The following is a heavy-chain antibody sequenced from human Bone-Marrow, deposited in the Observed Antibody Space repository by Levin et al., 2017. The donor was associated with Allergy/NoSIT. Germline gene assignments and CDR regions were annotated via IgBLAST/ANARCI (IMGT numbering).Heavy chain of an antibody. CDR1: GVSLNTTGVG. CDR2: IYWDDDK. J-gene: IGHJ4*02. CDR3: AHRGYWAYYFDY. Sequence: SGPTLVKPTQTLTLTCAFSGVSLNTTGVGVGWIRQPPGKALEWLALIYWDDDKRYSPSLKNRPTITRDTSKKQVVLTMPHMDPVDTATYYCAHRGYWAYYFDYWGQGTLVTVSS. V-gene: IGHV2-5*02. D-gene: IGHD2-15*01.